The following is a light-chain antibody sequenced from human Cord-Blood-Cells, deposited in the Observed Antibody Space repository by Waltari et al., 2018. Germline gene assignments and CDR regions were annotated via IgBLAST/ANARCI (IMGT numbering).Light chain of an antibody. CDR2: EGS. J-gene: IGLJ2*01. CDR1: SSDVGSYNI. Sequence: QSALTQPASVSGSPGQSITISCTGTSSDVGSYNIVSWYHQHPGKAPKLMIYEGSKRPSGVSNRFSGSKSGNTASLTISGLQAEDEADYYCCSYAGSSTVVFGGGTKLTVL. CDR3: CSYAGSSTVV. V-gene: IGLV2-23*01.